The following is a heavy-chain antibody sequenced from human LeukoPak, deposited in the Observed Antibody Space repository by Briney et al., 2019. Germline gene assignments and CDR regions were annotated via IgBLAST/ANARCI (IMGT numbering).Heavy chain of an antibody. CDR3: ARDEGYCTNGVCYNWFDP. J-gene: IGHJ5*02. CDR2: ISAYNGNT. Sequence: GASVKVSCKASGYTFTSYGISWVRQAPGQGLEWMGWISAYNGNTNYAQKLQGRVTMTTDTSTSTAYMELRRLRSDDTAVYYCARDEGYCTNGVCYNWFDPWGQGTLVTVSS. V-gene: IGHV1-18*01. D-gene: IGHD2-8*01. CDR1: GYTFTSYG.